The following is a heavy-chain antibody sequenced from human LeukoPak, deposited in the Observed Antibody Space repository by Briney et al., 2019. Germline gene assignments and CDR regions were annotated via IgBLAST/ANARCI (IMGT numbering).Heavy chain of an antibody. CDR2: IIPILGIA. CDR1: GGTFSSYA. CDR3: ARDHVDSSRTLDY. J-gene: IGHJ4*02. V-gene: IGHV1-69*04. Sequence: SVKVSCKAAGGTFSSYAISWVRQAPGQGLEWMGRIIPILGIANYAQKFQGRVTITADKSTSTAYMELSSLRSEDTAVYYCARDHVDSSRTLDYWGQGTLVTVSS. D-gene: IGHD6-6*01.